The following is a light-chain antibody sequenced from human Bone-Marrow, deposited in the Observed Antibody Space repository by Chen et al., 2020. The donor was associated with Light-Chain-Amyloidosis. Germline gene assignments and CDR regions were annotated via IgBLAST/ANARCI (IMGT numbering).Light chain of an antibody. J-gene: IGLJ2*01. CDR2: RDT. Sequence: SYELTQPPSVSVSPGQTARITCSGDDLPTQYAYWYQQKPGQAPVLVIHRDTERPSGISERFSGSSSGTKATLTIRGVQAEDEADYHCQSADSSGTYEVIFGGGTKLTVL. V-gene: IGLV3-25*03. CDR3: QSADSSGTYEVI. CDR1: DLPTQY.